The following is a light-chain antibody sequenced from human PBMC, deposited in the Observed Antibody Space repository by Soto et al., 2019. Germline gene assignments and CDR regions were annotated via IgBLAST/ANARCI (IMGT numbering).Light chain of an antibody. CDR2: EGT. V-gene: IGLV2-23*01. J-gene: IGLJ1*01. CDR3: CAYAGSNTLYV. CDR1: SSDVGSYNY. Sequence: QSALTQPASVSGSPGQSITISCTGTSSDVGSYNYVSWYQQHPGKAPKLMIYEGTKRPSGVSNRFSGSKSGNTASLTISGLQAEDEADYYCCAYAGSNTLYVFGTGTKVTVL.